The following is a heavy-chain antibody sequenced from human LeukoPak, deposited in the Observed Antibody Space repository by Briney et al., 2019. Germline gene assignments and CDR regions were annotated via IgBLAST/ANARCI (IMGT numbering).Heavy chain of an antibody. CDR1: GGSISSGSYY. CDR3: ARAGAMVRVFDP. J-gene: IGHJ5*02. V-gene: IGHV4-61*02. CDR2: IYTSGST. D-gene: IGHD3-10*01. Sequence: SETLSLTCTVSGGSISSGSYYWSWIRQPAGKGLEWIGRIYTSGSTNYNPSLKSRVTISVDTSKNQFSLKLSSVTAADTAVYYCARAGAMVRVFDPWGQGTLVTISS.